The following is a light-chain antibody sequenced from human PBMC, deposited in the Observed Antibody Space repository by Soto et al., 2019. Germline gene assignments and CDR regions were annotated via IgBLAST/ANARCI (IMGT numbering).Light chain of an antibody. CDR1: QGISSY. CDR2: AAS. J-gene: IGKJ1*01. Sequence: AIRMTQSPSSLSASTGDRVTITCRASQGISSYLAWYQQKPGKAPKLLIYAASTLQSGVPSRFSGSGSGTDFTLTISCLQYEDFATYYCQQYYSYPTWTFGQGTTVEIK. CDR3: QQYYSYPTWT. V-gene: IGKV1-8*01.